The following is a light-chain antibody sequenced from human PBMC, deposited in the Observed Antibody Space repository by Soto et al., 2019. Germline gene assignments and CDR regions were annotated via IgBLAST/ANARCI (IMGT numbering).Light chain of an antibody. CDR3: QQYNSFSPLT. CDR1: QSISTW. J-gene: IGKJ4*01. CDR2: DAS. Sequence: DIQMTQSPSTLSASVGDRVTITCRASQSISTWLAWYQQKPGKAPNLLIYDASSLESGVPSRFSGSGSGTEFTLTISSLLPGDFATYYCQQYNSFSPLTFGGGTKVDIK. V-gene: IGKV1-5*01.